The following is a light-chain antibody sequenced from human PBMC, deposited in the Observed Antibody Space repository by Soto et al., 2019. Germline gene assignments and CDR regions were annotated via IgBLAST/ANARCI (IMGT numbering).Light chain of an antibody. CDR3: SSYTSYRTWV. V-gene: IGLV2-14*01. CDR2: EVS. CDR1: SSDVGGYPY. J-gene: IGLJ3*02. Sequence: QSVLTQPASVSGSPGQSITISCTGASSDVGGYPYVSWFQHHPGKAPKLMIYEVSNRPSGVSNRFSASKSGNTASLTISGLQADDEADYYCSSYTSYRTWVFGGGTNVTVL.